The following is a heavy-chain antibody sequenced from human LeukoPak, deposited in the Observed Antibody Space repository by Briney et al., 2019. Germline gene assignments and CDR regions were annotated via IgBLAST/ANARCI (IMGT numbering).Heavy chain of an antibody. CDR3: ARGTYYYDSSGLRYFDS. CDR2: INHSGST. J-gene: IGHJ4*02. Sequence: PSETLSLICAVYGGSFSGYYWSWIRHPPGKGLEWIGEINHSGSTNYNPSLKSRVTISVDTSKNQFSLKLSSVTAADTAVYYCARGTYYYDSSGLRYFDSWGQGTLVTVSS. V-gene: IGHV4-34*01. D-gene: IGHD3-22*01. CDR1: GGSFSGYY.